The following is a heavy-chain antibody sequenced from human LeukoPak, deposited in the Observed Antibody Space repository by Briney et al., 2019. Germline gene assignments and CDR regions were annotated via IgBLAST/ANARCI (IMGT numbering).Heavy chain of an antibody. J-gene: IGHJ4*02. Sequence: GGSLRLSCAASGFTFSSYEMNWVRQAPGKGLEWVSYINNRGGTIYYADSVKGRFTISRDNAKNSLYLQMNRLRAEDTAVYYCARDSNWSPDYWGQGTLVTVSS. V-gene: IGHV3-48*03. CDR3: ARDSNWSPDY. D-gene: IGHD1-1*01. CDR2: INNRGGTI. CDR1: GFTFSSYE.